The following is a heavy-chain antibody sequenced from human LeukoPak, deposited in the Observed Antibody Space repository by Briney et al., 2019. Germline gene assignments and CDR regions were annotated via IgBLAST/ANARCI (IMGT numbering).Heavy chain of an antibody. CDR1: GGSISSYY. J-gene: IGHJ4*02. D-gene: IGHD7-27*01. Sequence: SETLSLTCTVSGGSISSYYWSWIRQPPGKGLEWIGYIYYSGSTNYNPSLKSRATIPVDTSKNQFSLELSSVTAADTAVYYCARVAPPILGAGDYWGQGTLVTVSS. V-gene: IGHV4-59*08. CDR3: ARVAPPILGAGDY. CDR2: IYYSGST.